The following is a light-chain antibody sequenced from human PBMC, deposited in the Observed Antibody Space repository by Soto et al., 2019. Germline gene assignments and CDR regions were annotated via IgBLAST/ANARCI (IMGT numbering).Light chain of an antibody. V-gene: IGLV3-21*02. CDR1: NIGSKS. CDR3: QVWDSGSTQYV. CDR2: DDS. J-gene: IGLJ1*01. Sequence: SYELTQPPSVSVAPGQTARITCGGNNIGSKSMHWYQQKPGQAPVLVVYDDSDRPSGIPERFSGSNSGNTATLTISGVEAGDEADYYCQVWDSGSTQYVFGTGTKVTVL.